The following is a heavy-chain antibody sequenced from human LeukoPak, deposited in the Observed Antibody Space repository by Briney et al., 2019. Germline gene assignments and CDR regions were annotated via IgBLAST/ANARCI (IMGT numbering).Heavy chain of an antibody. Sequence: ASVKVSCEASGYSFSGYYMHWVRQAPGQGLEWMGWINPNTGGTNYAQKFQGRVSMTRDTSISTAYLDPTGLRSDDTAVYYCARGRFNYFDSNGHDAFDIWGQGTMVTVSS. J-gene: IGHJ3*02. V-gene: IGHV1-2*02. CDR1: GYSFSGYY. CDR2: INPNTGGT. CDR3: ARGRFNYFDSNGHDAFDI. D-gene: IGHD3-22*01.